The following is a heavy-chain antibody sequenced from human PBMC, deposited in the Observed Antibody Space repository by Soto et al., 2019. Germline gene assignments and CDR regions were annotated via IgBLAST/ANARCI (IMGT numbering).Heavy chain of an antibody. Sequence: GGSLRLSCAASGFTFSSYCMHWVRQAPGKGLEWMAVIWYDGNSKDYGDSVRGRFTVSRDNSKNTLYLQMDSLRAEDTAVYYCARDSSSGEGFDFWGQGALVTVPS. V-gene: IGHV3-33*01. D-gene: IGHD7-27*01. CDR2: IWYDGNSK. CDR1: GFTFSSYC. J-gene: IGHJ4*02. CDR3: ARDSSSGEGFDF.